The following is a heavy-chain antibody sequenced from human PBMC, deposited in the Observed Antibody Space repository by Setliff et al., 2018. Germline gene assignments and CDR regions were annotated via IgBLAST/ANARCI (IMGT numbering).Heavy chain of an antibody. J-gene: IGHJ5*02. CDR3: ARGYRGYYNFWSGSQGANWFDP. CDR1: GGPFSNYV. Sequence: SVKVSCKTSGGPFSNYVISWVRQAPGQGLEWMGGIIPIFGTANYAQKFQGRVTITADESTSTAYMELSSLRSEDTAVYYCARGYRGYYNFWSGSQGANWFDPWGQGTLVTVSS. V-gene: IGHV1-69*13. D-gene: IGHD3-3*01. CDR2: IIPIFGTA.